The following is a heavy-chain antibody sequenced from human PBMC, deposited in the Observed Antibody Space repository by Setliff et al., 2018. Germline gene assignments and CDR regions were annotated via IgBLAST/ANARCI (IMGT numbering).Heavy chain of an antibody. J-gene: IGHJ6*02. D-gene: IGHD2-8*02. CDR2: IGNIGTKI. CDR1: GFRFSDYE. CDR3: AKYLWAYGMDV. V-gene: IGHV3-48*03. Sequence: AGGSLRLSCVASGFRFSDYEMNWVRQAPGKGLEWVSYIGNIGTKISYTDSVKGRFTVSRDDAKNSLYLQMNSLRAEDTAVYYCAKYLWAYGMDVWGQGTTVTVSS.